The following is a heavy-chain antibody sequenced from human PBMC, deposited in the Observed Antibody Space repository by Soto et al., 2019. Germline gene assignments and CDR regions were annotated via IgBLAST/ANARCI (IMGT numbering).Heavy chain of an antibody. CDR3: AKEYYSEGPIQH. CDR1: GFTHSTFA. J-gene: IGHJ1*01. Sequence: QVHLVESGGGVVQPGRSLRLSCAASGFTHSTFAMHWVRQAPGKGLEWVAVISSDGNKKTYGDSVRGRFAISRHNSKNTLYLQINSLRTKDTAVYFCAKEYYSEGPIQHWGQGTLVTVSS. V-gene: IGHV3-30*09. CDR2: ISSDGNKK. D-gene: IGHD1-26*01.